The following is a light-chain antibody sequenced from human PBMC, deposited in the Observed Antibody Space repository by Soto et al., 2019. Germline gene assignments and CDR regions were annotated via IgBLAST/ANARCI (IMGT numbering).Light chain of an antibody. CDR3: QQRSNWPPS. Sequence: GDRVTITCRASQSISSWLAWYQQKPGKAPKLLIYDASSLESGVPSRFSGSGSGTEFTLTISSLEPEDFAVYYCQQRSNWPPSFGQGTKVDI. V-gene: IGKV1-5*01. CDR2: DAS. J-gene: IGKJ1*01. CDR1: QSISSW.